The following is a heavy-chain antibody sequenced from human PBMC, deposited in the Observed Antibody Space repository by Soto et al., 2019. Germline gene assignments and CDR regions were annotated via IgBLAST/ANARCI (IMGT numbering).Heavy chain of an antibody. CDR3: AKAGGYCSSTSCYADY. J-gene: IGHJ4*02. CDR2: ISGSGGST. V-gene: IGHV3-23*01. D-gene: IGHD2-2*01. CDR1: GFTFSSYA. Sequence: GGSLRLSCAASGFTFSSYAMSWVRQAPGKGLEWVSAISGSGGSTYYADSVKGRFTISRDNSKNTLYLQMNSLRAEDTAVYYCAKAGGYCSSTSCYADYWGQGTLVTVAS.